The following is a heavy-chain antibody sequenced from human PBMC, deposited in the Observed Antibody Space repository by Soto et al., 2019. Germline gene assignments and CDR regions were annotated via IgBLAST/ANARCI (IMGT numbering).Heavy chain of an antibody. V-gene: IGHV1-18*01. CDR1: GYTFINYH. D-gene: IGHD5-12*01. CDR3: AKSPRGEMATD. Sequence: QVQLVQSGGEVKKPGASVTVSCKASGYTFINYHITWVRQAPGQGLEWMAWINTYNGMTDYAQRFQGRVTMTRDTSTSTAYMDLRNLGSDGTAVYFCAKSPRGEMATDWGQGTLVTVSS. CDR2: INTYNGMT. J-gene: IGHJ4*02.